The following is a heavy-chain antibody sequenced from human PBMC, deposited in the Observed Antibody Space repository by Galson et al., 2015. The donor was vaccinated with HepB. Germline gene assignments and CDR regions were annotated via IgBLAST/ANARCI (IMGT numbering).Heavy chain of an antibody. Sequence: SLRLSCAASGFTFTNYAMSWVRQAPGRGLEWVSAVSGNDEKTYYADSVKGRLIISRDNSNHMVFLQMSALRADDTAVYYCAKDTGLGYCTGGACHADAFDIWGQGTKVTVSS. CDR3: AKDTGLGYCTGGACHADAFDI. D-gene: IGHD2-8*02. J-gene: IGHJ3*02. CDR2: VSGNDEKT. CDR1: GFTFTNYA. V-gene: IGHV3-23*01.